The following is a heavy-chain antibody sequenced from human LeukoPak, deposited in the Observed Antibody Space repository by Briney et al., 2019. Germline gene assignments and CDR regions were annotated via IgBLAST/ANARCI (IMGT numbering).Heavy chain of an antibody. CDR3: ARVDIVVVPAAMTYYYYGMDV. V-gene: IGHV1-8*01. CDR1: GYTFTSYD. CDR2: MNPNSGNT. J-gene: IGHJ6*02. D-gene: IGHD2-2*01. Sequence: ASVKVSCKASGYTFTSYDINWVRQATGQGLEWMRWMNPNSGNTGYAQKFQGRVTMTRNTSISTAYMELSSLRSEDTAVYYCARVDIVVVPAAMTYYYYGMDVWGQGTTVIVSS.